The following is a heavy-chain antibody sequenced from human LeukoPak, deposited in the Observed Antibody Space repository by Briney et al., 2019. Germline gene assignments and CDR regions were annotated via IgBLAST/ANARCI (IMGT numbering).Heavy chain of an antibody. CDR2: IKQDGSEE. J-gene: IGHJ4*02. D-gene: IGHD4-17*01. CDR3: ARGDDYGDANFDY. CDR1: GFTFSSFW. V-gene: IGHV3-7*03. Sequence: PGGSLRLSCEASGFTFSSFWMTWLRQAPGKGLEWVTNIKQDGSEENYMDSVKGRFTISRDNAKNSVYLQMSSLRAEDTAVYYCARGDDYGDANFDYWGQGTLVTVSS.